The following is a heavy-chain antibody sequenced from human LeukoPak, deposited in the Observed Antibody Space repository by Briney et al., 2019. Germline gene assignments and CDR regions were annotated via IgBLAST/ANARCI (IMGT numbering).Heavy chain of an antibody. J-gene: IGHJ4*02. CDR1: GFTFSSYG. V-gene: IGHV3-30*02. Sequence: PGGSLRLSCAASGFTFSSYGMHRVRQAPGKGLEWVAFIRYDGSNKYYADSVKGRFTISRDNSKNTLYLQMNSLRAEDTAVYYCATSPGTIFGVVTTSYYFDYWGQGTLVTVSS. CDR2: IRYDGSNK. CDR3: ATSPGTIFGVVTTSYYFDY. D-gene: IGHD3-3*01.